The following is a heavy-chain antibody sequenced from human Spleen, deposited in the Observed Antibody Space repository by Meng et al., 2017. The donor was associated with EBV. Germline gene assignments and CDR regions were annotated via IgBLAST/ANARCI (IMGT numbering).Heavy chain of an antibody. CDR3: ARGCSSTNCNSDFDY. Sequence: QVPHKQWGAGLLRPSETLSLTCAVYGESFSDNYWSWIRQSPGKGLEWIGESDHTGGTNYNPSLMSRVTISVDTSKNQFSLNLNSVTAADTAVYYCARGCSSTNCNSDFDYWGQGTLVTVSS. J-gene: IGHJ4*02. CDR1: GESFSDNY. V-gene: IGHV4-34*01. CDR2: SDHTGGT. D-gene: IGHD2-2*01.